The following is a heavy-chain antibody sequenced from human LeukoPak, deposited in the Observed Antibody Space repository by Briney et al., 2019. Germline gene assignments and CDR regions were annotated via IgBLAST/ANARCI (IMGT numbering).Heavy chain of an antibody. CDR1: GGSISSYY. D-gene: IGHD3-16*01. CDR3: ASGGKYPYRAFDI. J-gene: IGHJ3*02. Sequence: SETLSLTCTVSGGSISSYYWSWIRQPPGKGLEWIGYIYYSGSTYHNPSLKSRVTISVDTSKNQFSLKLSSVTAADTAVYYCASGGKYPYRAFDIWGQGTMVTVSS. CDR2: IYYSGST. V-gene: IGHV4-59*12.